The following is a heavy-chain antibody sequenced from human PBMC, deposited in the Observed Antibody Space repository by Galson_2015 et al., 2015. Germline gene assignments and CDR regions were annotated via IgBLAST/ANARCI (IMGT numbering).Heavy chain of an antibody. V-gene: IGHV3-30*03. CDR2: ISYDGSNK. CDR3: ARDADDYWSGYYPPETYNWFDP. D-gene: IGHD3-3*01. Sequence: SLRLSCAASGFTFSSYGMHWVRQAPGKGLEWVAVISYDGSNKYYADSVKGRFTISRDNSKNTLYLQMNSLRAEDTALYYCARDADDYWSGYYPPETYNWFDPCGQGTLVTVSS. CDR1: GFTFSSYG. J-gene: IGHJ5*02.